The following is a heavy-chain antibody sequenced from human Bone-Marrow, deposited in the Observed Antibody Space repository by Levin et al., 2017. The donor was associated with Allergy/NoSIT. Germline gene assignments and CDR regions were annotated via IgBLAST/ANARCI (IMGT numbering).Heavy chain of an antibody. CDR2: IYSGGST. V-gene: IGHV3-53*01. J-gene: IGHJ4*02. Sequence: ASVKVSCAASGFTISSNYMSWVRQAPGKGLEWVSVIYSGGSTYYADSVKGRFTISRDNSKNTLYLQMNSLRAEDTAVYYCARDASMWGQGTLVTVSS. CDR3: ARDASM. CDR1: GFTISSNY.